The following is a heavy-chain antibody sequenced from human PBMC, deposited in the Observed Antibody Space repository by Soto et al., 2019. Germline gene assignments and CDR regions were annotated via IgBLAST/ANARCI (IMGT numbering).Heavy chain of an antibody. V-gene: IGHV3-23*01. J-gene: IGHJ5*01. CDR2: IVGRGAST. D-gene: IGHD1-26*01. CDR1: GFTFSTYA. Sequence: EVQLLESGGGLEQPGGSLRLSCVASGFTFSTYAMTWVRQAPGKGLEWVSTIVGRGASTYYADSVKGRFTISRANSWITLYLRMNRLGASDTAVYSCGKDLPGELLPTCLDSWGQGALVTVS. CDR3: GKDLPGELLPTCLDS.